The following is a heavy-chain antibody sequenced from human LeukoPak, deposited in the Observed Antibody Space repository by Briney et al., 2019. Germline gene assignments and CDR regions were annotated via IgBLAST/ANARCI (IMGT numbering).Heavy chain of an antibody. CDR1: GFSFGGYG. CDR3: ARAYSSGSGVETFDI. V-gene: IGHV3-33*01. J-gene: IGHJ3*02. CDR2: IWYDGSDK. Sequence: GGSLRLSCAASGFSFGGYGMHWVRQAPGKGLEWAAVIWYDGSDKYYGDSVKGRFSVSRDNSENRLYLQMNGLRAEDTAVYYCARAYSSGSGVETFDIWGQGTMVTVSS. D-gene: IGHD6-19*01.